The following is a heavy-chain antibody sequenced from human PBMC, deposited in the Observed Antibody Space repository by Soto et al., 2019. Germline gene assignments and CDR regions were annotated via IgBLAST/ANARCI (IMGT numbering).Heavy chain of an antibody. J-gene: IGHJ5*02. Sequence: FGPTLVNPTQTLTLTCTFSGFSLSTSGVGVGWIRQPPGKALEWLALIYWNDDKRYSPSLKSRLTITKDTSKNQVVLTMTNMDPVDTATYYCAHSPPVVPAAMGWFDPWGQGTLVTVSS. D-gene: IGHD2-2*01. CDR2: IYWNDDK. CDR3: AHSPPVVPAAMGWFDP. CDR1: GFSLSTSGVG. V-gene: IGHV2-5*01.